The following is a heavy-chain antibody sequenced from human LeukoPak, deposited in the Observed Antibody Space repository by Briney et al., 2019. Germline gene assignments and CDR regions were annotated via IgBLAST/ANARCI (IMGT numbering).Heavy chain of an antibody. CDR2: ISSSSSYI. J-gene: IGHJ4*02. CDR1: GFTFRNYV. Sequence: GGSLRLSCAASGFTFRNYVMTWVRQTPGKGLEWVSSISSSSSYIYYADSVKGRFTISRDNAKNSLYLQMNSLRAEDTAVYYCARVLGTMPDYFDYWGQGTLVTVSS. CDR3: ARVLGTMPDYFDY. D-gene: IGHD2-2*01. V-gene: IGHV3-21*01.